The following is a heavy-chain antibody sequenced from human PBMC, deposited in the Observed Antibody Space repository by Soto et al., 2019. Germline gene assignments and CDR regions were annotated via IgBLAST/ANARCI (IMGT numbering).Heavy chain of an antibody. CDR3: ARERLWFGVDY. J-gene: IGHJ4*02. Sequence: QVQLVESGGGVVQPGRSLRLSCAASGFTFSSYGMHWVRQAPGKGLEWVAVIWYDGSNKYYADSVKGRFTISRDNSKNTLYLQMNSRRAEDTAVYYCARERLWFGVDYWGQGTLVTVSS. CDR2: IWYDGSNK. D-gene: IGHD3-10*01. CDR1: GFTFSSYG. V-gene: IGHV3-33*01.